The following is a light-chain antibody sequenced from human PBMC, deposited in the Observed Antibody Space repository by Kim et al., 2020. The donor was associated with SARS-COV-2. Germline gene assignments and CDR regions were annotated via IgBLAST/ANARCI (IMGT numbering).Light chain of an antibody. V-gene: IGLV1-40*01. CDR3: QSYDSSLSGWV. CDR1: SSSIGASNY. CDR2: GNS. J-gene: IGLJ3*02. Sequence: RVTITCTVSSSSIGASNYVQWYQQRPGTAPTLLIYGNSDRPSGVPDRFSGSKAGTSASPAITGLQAEDEADYYCQSYDSSLSGWVFGGGTQLTVL.